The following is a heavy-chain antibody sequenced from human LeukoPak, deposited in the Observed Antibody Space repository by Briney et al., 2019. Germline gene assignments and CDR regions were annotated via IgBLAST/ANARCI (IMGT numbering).Heavy chain of an antibody. CDR3: AKGAIAALNAYFDY. Sequence: ETLSLTCTVSGYSISSGYYWGWIRQPPGKGLEWVSAISGSGGNTYYADSVKGRFTISRDNSKNTLYLQMNSLRAEDTAVYYCAKGAIAALNAYFDYWGQGTLVTVSS. V-gene: IGHV3-23*01. J-gene: IGHJ4*02. D-gene: IGHD2-15*01. CDR1: GYSISSGYY. CDR2: ISGSGGNT.